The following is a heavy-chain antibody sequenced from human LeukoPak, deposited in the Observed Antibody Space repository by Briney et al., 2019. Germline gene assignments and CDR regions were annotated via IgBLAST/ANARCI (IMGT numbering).Heavy chain of an antibody. CDR1: GGSISSGGYY. CDR3: ARDLPQMVGYSAAWYFDL. D-gene: IGHD3-22*01. CDR2: IYHSGST. Sequence: SQTLSLTCTVSGGSISSGGYYWSWIRQPPGKGLEWIGYIYHSGSTYYNPSLKSRVTISVDRSKNQFSLKLSSVTAADTAVYYCARDLPQMVGYSAAWYFDLWGRGTLVTVSS. J-gene: IGHJ2*01. V-gene: IGHV4-30-2*01.